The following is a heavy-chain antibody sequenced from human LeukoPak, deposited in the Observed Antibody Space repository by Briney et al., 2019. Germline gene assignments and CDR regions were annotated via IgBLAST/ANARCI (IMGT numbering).Heavy chain of an antibody. Sequence: SETLSLTCTVSGGSISSYYWSWIRQPPGKGLEWIGYIYYSGSTNYNPSLKSRVTISVDTSKNQFSLKLSSATAADTAVYYCASVDTAMVALDYWGQGTLVTVSS. V-gene: IGHV4-59*01. J-gene: IGHJ4*02. CDR3: ASVDTAMVALDY. D-gene: IGHD5-18*01. CDR2: IYYSGST. CDR1: GGSISSYY.